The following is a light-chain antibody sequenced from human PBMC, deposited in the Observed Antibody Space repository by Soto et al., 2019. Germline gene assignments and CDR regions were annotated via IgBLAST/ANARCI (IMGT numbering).Light chain of an antibody. CDR2: GAS. Sequence: EIVLTQSPGTLSLSPGERATLSCRASQSVSNSYLAWYQQKPGQAPRLLIYGASSRATGIPGRFSGSGSGTDFTLTISRLEPEDFAVYYCQQYGSSPLTFGGGTKVDIK. CDR1: QSVSNSY. CDR3: QQYGSSPLT. V-gene: IGKV3-20*01. J-gene: IGKJ4*01.